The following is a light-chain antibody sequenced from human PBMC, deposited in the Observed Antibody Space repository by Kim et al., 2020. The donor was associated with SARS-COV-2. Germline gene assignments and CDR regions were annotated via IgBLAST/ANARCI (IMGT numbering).Light chain of an antibody. J-gene: IGKJ4*01. V-gene: IGKV1-33*01. CDR1: QDISNY. Sequence: EAGGDIVIITCQASQDISNYLNWYQQKPGKAPKLLIYDASNLETGVPSRFSGSGSGTDFTFTISSLQPEDIATYYCQQYDNLLTFGGGTKVDIK. CDR2: DAS. CDR3: QQYDNLLT.